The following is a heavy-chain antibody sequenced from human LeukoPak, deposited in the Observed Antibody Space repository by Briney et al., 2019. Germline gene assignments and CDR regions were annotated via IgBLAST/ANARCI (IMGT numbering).Heavy chain of an antibody. CDR1: GFTFSVFE. V-gene: IGHV3-48*03. CDR2: ITGSGSAI. CDR3: VGGGLLYFDY. J-gene: IGHJ4*02. Sequence: PGGSLRLSCTASGFTFSVFEMNWVRQAPGKGLEWLSYITGSGSAIYYADSVKGRFTISRDNAKNSLYLQMNSLRAEDTAVYYCVGGGLLYFDYWGQGTLVTVS. D-gene: IGHD3-10*01.